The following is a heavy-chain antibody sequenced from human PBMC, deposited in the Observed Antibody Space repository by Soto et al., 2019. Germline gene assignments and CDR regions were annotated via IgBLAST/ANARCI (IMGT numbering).Heavy chain of an antibody. Sequence: QVQLVESGGGVVQPGRSLRLSCAASGFTFSSYGMHWVRQAPGKGLEWVAVIWYDGSNKYYADSVKGRFTISRDNSKNTLYLQMNSVRAEDTAVYYCARDESSSWYGQTNWFDPWGQGTLVTVSS. CDR2: IWYDGSNK. J-gene: IGHJ5*02. V-gene: IGHV3-33*01. CDR1: GFTFSSYG. CDR3: ARDESSSWYGQTNWFDP. D-gene: IGHD6-13*01.